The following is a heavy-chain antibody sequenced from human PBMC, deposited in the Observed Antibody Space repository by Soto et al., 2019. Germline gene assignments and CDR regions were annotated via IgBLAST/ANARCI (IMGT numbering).Heavy chain of an antibody. D-gene: IGHD1-26*01. CDR1: GFTFSNYA. V-gene: IGHV3-23*01. Sequence: GSLRLSCAASGFTFSNYAISWVRQAPGKGLEWVSSISGSGGSTYYADSVKGRLTIPRDNSKNTLYLQMNSLRAEDTAVYYCATYSGNYERYGVYYGMDVWGQGTTVTVSS. CDR3: ATYSGNYERYGVYYGMDV. CDR2: ISGSGGST. J-gene: IGHJ6*02.